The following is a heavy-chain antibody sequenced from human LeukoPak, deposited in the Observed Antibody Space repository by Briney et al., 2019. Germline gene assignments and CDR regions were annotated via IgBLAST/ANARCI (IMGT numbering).Heavy chain of an antibody. D-gene: IGHD3-10*01. Sequence: GGSLRLSCAASGFTFSSYGMHWVRQAPGKGLEWVAFIRYDGSNKYYADSVKGRFTTSRDNSKNTLYLQMNSLRAEDTAVYYCAKALSGSSPRLDYWGQGTLVTVSS. CDR3: AKALSGSSPRLDY. J-gene: IGHJ4*02. CDR2: IRYDGSNK. V-gene: IGHV3-30*02. CDR1: GFTFSSYG.